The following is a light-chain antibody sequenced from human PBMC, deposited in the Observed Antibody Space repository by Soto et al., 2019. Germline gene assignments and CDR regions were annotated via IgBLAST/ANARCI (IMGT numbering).Light chain of an antibody. V-gene: IGKV3-15*01. Sequence: EIVMTQSPATLSVSPGERATLSCRASQSVSSHLAWYQHKPGQPPRLLLYGESIRLSGIPARFSGSGSGTEVTLTINSLQAEDFAVYYCQQYDNRPGTFGQGTKVEIK. J-gene: IGKJ1*01. CDR3: QQYDNRPGT. CDR1: QSVSSH. CDR2: GES.